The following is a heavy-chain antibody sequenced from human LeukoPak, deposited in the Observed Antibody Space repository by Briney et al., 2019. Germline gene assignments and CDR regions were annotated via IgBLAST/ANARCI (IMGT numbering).Heavy chain of an antibody. J-gene: IGHJ6*02. D-gene: IGHD6-13*01. CDR3: ARGPGIAAAGSKSGYYYYYGMDV. CDR2: IYHSGST. Sequence: SQTLSLTCAVSGGSISSGGYSWSWIRQPPGKGLEWIGYIYHSGSTYYNPSLKSRVTISVDRSKNQFSLKLSPVTAADTAVYYCARGPGIAAAGSKSGYYYYYGMDVWGQGTTVTVSS. V-gene: IGHV4-30-2*01. CDR1: GGSISSGGYS.